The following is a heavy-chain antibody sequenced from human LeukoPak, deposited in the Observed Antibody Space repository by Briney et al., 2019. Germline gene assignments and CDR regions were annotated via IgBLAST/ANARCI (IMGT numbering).Heavy chain of an antibody. Sequence: GGSLRLSCAASGFIFSNYWMTWVRQAPGKGLERVANIKPVGTEKYYVDSVKGRFTISRDKARNSVYLQMNSLRAEDTAVYYCARGRGIDYWGQGTLVTVFS. D-gene: IGHD3-10*01. CDR1: GFIFSNYW. CDR2: IKPVGTEK. V-gene: IGHV3-7*01. CDR3: ARGRGIDY. J-gene: IGHJ4*02.